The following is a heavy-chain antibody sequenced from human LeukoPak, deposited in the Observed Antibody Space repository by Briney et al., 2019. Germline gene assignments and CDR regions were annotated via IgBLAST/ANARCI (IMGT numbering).Heavy chain of an antibody. J-gene: IGHJ4*02. CDR2: ISGSGGST. Sequence: GGSLRLSCAASGFTFSSYAMSWVRQAPGKGMEWVSAISGSGGSTYYADSVKGRFTISRDNSKNTLYLQMNSLRAEDTAVYYCAKDAPVNIVVVPAANSWGQGTLVTVSS. CDR1: GFTFSSYA. D-gene: IGHD2-2*01. V-gene: IGHV3-23*01. CDR3: AKDAPVNIVVVPAANS.